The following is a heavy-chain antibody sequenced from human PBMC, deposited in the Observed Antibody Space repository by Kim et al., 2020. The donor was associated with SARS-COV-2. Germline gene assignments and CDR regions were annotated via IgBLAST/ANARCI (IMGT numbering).Heavy chain of an antibody. Sequence: PSLKSRVTISVDTSKNQFSLKLSSVTAADTAVYYCARLVEMATIFAFDIWGQGTMVTVSS. J-gene: IGHJ3*02. V-gene: IGHV4-34*01. D-gene: IGHD5-12*01. CDR3: ARLVEMATIFAFDI.